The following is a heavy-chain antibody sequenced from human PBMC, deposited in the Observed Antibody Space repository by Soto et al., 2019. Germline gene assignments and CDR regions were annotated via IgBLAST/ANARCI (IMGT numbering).Heavy chain of an antibody. V-gene: IGHV4-61*01. CDR2: IYYSGST. CDR3: ARANYARNAFDI. CDR1: GGSVRSGSYS. D-gene: IGHD1-7*01. J-gene: IGHJ3*02. Sequence: SETRSRTSTVSGGSVRSGSYSWTWFRQPPGKGLEWIGYIYYSGSTNYNPSLKSRVTISVDTSKNQFSLKLSSVTAADTAVYYCARANYARNAFDIWGQGTMVT.